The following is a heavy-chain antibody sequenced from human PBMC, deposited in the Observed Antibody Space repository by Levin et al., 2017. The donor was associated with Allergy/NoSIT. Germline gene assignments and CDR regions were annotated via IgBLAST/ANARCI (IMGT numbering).Heavy chain of an antibody. J-gene: IGHJ3*02. Sequence: GGSLRLSCAASGFTFSSYAMHWVRQAPGKGLEYVSAISSNGGSTYYANSVKGRFTISRDNSKNTLYLQMGSLRAEDMAVYYCARDLPGSGWNDAFDIWGQGTMVTVSS. CDR2: ISSNGGST. D-gene: IGHD6-19*01. CDR3: ARDLPGSGWNDAFDI. V-gene: IGHV3-64*01. CDR1: GFTFSSYA.